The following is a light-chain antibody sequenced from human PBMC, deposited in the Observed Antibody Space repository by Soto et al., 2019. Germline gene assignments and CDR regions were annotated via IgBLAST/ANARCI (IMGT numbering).Light chain of an antibody. J-gene: IGKJ1*01. CDR3: QRYGTSTT. V-gene: IGKV3-20*01. CDR1: QSVSNNY. CDR2: GAS. Sequence: EIVLTQSPGTLSLSPGERATLSCRTSQSVSNNYLAWYQQKPGQAPRLLIYGASSRATGIPVRFSGSGSGTDFTLTISRLEPEDFAVYYCQRYGTSTTFGQGNKVDIK.